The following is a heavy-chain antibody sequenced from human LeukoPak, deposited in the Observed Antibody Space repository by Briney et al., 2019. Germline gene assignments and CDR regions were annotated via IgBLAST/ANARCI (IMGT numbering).Heavy chain of an antibody. D-gene: IGHD2-8*01. CDR2: IIPILGIA. V-gene: IGHV1-69*02. CDR1: GGTFSSYT. Sequence: ASVKVSCKASGGTFSSYTISWVGQAAGQGLEWMGRIIPILGIANYAQKFQGRVTITADKSTSTAYMELSSLRSEDTAVYCCASEMVYAADYWGQGTQVTVSS. J-gene: IGHJ4*02. CDR3: ASEMVYAADY.